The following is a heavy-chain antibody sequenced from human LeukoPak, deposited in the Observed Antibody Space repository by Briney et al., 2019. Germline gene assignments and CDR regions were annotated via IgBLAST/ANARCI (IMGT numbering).Heavy chain of an antibody. D-gene: IGHD6-19*01. CDR2: IYYSGST. CDR1: GGSISSYY. Sequence: SETLSLTCTVSGGSISSYYWSWIRQPPGKGLEWIGYIYYSGSTNYNPSLKSRVTISVDTSKNQLSLKLSSVTAADTAVYYCARVDLGGSGWYTWYYFDYWGQGTLVTVSS. J-gene: IGHJ4*02. CDR3: ARVDLGGSGWYTWYYFDY. V-gene: IGHV4-59*01.